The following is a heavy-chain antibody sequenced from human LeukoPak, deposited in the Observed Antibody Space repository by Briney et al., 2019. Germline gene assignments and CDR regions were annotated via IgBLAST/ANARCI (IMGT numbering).Heavy chain of an antibody. CDR1: GGSTSSGDYY. V-gene: IGHV4-30-4*01. Sequence: PSQTLSLTCTVSGGSTSSGDYYWSWIRQPPGKGLEWIGYIYYSGSTYYNPSLKSRVTISVDTSKNQFSLKLSSVTAADTAVYYCAREQYYDSSGYVSLFDYWGQGTLVTVSS. CDR3: AREQYYDSSGYVSLFDY. J-gene: IGHJ4*02. CDR2: IYYSGST. D-gene: IGHD3-22*01.